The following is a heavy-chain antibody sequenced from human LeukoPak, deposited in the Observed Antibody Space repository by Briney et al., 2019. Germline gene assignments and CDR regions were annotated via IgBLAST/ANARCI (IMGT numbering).Heavy chain of an antibody. CDR2: IYSGGST. J-gene: IGHJ4*02. CDR3: ARDPPAGYSYGYDY. D-gene: IGHD5-18*01. CDR1: GFTVSSNY. Sequence: GGSLRLSCAASGFTVSSNYMSWVRQAPGEGLEWVSVIYSGGSTYYADSVKGRFTISRDNSKNTLYLQMNSLRAEDTAVYYCARDPPAGYSYGYDYWGQGTLVTVSS. V-gene: IGHV3-66*01.